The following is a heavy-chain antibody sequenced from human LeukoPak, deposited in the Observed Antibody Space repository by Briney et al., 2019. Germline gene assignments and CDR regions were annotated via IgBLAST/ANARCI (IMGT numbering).Heavy chain of an antibody. CDR2: IYHSGRT. J-gene: IGHJ3*02. CDR3: ASPASAYYVNEGFDI. V-gene: IGHV4-59*01. D-gene: IGHD3-3*01. Sequence: SETLSLTCTVSGGSISSYYWSWIRQPPGKGREWIGHIYHSGRTNYDPSLKRRVTTSVDTSKNQISLNLSSVTAADTAVYYCASPASAYYVNEGFDIWGPGTMVTVSS. CDR1: GGSISSYY.